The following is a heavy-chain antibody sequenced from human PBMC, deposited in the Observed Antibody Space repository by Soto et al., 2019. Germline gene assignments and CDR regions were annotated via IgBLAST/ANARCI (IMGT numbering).Heavy chain of an antibody. V-gene: IGHV4-59*01. CDR3: AGGYGSGSYSASYVY. CDR2: IYYTETT. D-gene: IGHD3-10*01. J-gene: IGHJ4*02. CDR1: GGSISSYY. Sequence: PSETLSLTCIVSGGSISSYYWSWIRQPPGKGLEWIGYIYYTETTSYNPSLKSRVTISVDTSKNQFSLKLSSVNAADTALYYCAGGYGSGSYSASYVYWGQGTLVTVSS.